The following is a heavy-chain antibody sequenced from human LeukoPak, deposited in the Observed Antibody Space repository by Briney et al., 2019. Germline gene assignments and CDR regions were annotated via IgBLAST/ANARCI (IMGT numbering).Heavy chain of an antibody. CDR1: GGSFSRYV. J-gene: IGHJ6*03. CDR2: INHSGST. D-gene: IGHD2-15*01. CDR3: ASHCNGGSCYSDYFYYMDV. V-gene: IGHV4-34*01. Sequence: KPSETLSLTCGVYGGSFSRYVWSWIRQPPGKGLEWIGEINHSGSTDYNPSLKSRVTISVDTSKNQFSLNLRSVTAADTAVYYCASHCNGGSCYSDYFYYMDVWGKGTTVTVSS.